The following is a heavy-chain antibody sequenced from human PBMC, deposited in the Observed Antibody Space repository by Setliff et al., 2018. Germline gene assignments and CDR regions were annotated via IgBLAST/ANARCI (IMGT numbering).Heavy chain of an antibody. D-gene: IGHD2-15*01. CDR3: ATERVLVVAATDYYYYMDV. CDR2: TIPMFGSA. V-gene: IGHV1-69*05. J-gene: IGHJ6*03. CDR1: GGTFRSDG. Sequence: SVKVSCKASGGTFRSDGISWVRQAPGQGLEWMGGTIPMFGSANYAQKFQGRVTIITDEFTGTAYMELSSLRSEDTAIYYCATERVLVVAATDYYYYMDVWGKGTTVTVSS.